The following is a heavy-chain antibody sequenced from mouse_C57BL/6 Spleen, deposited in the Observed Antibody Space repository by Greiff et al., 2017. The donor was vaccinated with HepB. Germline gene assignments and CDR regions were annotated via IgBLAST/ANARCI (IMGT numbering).Heavy chain of an antibody. Sequence: QVQLQQPGAELVRPGSSVKLSCKASGYTFTSYWMDWVKQRPGQGLEWIGNIYPSDSETHYNQKFKDKATLTVDKSSSTAYMQLSSLTSEDSAVYYCALGSYWYFDVWGTRTTVTVSS. CDR3: ALGSYWYFDV. D-gene: IGHD4-1*01. V-gene: IGHV1-61*01. CDR1: GYTFTSYW. J-gene: IGHJ1*03. CDR2: IYPSDSET.